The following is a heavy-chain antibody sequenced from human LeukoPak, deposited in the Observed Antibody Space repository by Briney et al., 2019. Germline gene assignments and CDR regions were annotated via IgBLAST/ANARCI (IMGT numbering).Heavy chain of an antibody. J-gene: IGHJ4*02. CDR1: GFTFSLYW. CDR3: ARTTVFDY. V-gene: IGHV3-7*01. Sequence: GGSLCLSCAVSGFTFSLYWMSWVRQAPGEGREWVANIQEDGSEKFYVDSVKGRFTIWRDNAKNSLYLQVNSLRAEDTAVYYCARTTVFDYWGQGTLVTVSS. CDR2: IQEDGSEK. D-gene: IGHD1-14*01.